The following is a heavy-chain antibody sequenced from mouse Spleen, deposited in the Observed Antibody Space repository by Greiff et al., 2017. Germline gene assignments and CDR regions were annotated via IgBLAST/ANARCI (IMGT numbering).Heavy chain of an antibody. J-gene: IGHJ1*01. CDR2: ISYSGST. V-gene: IGHV3-1*01. CDR1: GYSITSGYD. D-gene: IGHD3-3*01. Sequence: EVQGVESGPGMVKPSQSLSLTCTVTGYSITSGYDWHWIRHFPGNKLEWMGYISYSGSTNYNPSLKSRISITHDTSKNHFFLKLNSVTTEDTATYYCARDGGDEGWYFDVWGAGTTVTVSS. CDR3: ARDGGDEGWYFDV.